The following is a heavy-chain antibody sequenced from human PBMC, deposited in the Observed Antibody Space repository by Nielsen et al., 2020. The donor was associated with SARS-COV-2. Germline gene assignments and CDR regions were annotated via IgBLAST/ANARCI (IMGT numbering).Heavy chain of an antibody. CDR3: AQIGIVVVPAALHDAFDI. CDR1: GYTFTSYY. J-gene: IGHJ3*02. V-gene: IGHV1-2*02. Sequence: ASVKVSCKASGYTFTSYYMHWVRQAPGQGLEWMGWINPNSGGTNYAQKFQGRVTMTRDTSISTAYMELSRLRSDDTAVYYCAQIGIVVVPAALHDAFDIWGQGTMVTVSS. D-gene: IGHD2-2*01. CDR2: INPNSGGT.